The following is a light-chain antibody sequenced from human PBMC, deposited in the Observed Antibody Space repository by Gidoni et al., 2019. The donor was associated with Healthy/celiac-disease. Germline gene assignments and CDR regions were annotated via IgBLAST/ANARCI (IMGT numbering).Light chain of an antibody. CDR1: SSDVGGYNY. CDR3: SSYTSRTSSVV. CDR2: DVS. Sequence: QSALTQPASLSGSPRQSITISCTGTSSDVGGYNYVSWYQQFPGKAPKLMIYDVSNRPSGCSYRFSGSKSGNTASLTISGLQAEDEADYYCSSYTSRTSSVVFGGGTKLTVL. J-gene: IGLJ2*01. V-gene: IGLV2-14*01.